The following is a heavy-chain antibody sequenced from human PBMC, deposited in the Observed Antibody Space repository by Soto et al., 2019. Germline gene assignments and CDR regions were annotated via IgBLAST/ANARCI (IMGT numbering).Heavy chain of an antibody. CDR3: ARGARIAAAGTYYYYGMDV. Sequence: GGSLRLSCAASGFTFSSYDMHWVRQATGKGLEWVSAIGTAGDTYYPGSVKGRFTISRENAKNSLYLQMNSLRAEDTAVYYCARGARIAAAGTYYYYGMDVWGQGTTVTVSS. D-gene: IGHD6-13*01. V-gene: IGHV3-13*01. CDR1: GFTFSSYD. J-gene: IGHJ6*02. CDR2: IGTAGDT.